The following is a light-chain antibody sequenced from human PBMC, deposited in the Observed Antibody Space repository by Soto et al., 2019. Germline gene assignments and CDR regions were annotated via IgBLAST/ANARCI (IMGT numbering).Light chain of an antibody. V-gene: IGKV3-20*01. J-gene: IGKJ1*01. CDR3: QLYGRPAPWT. CDR2: ETS. Sequence: IVLTQSPGSLSLSPGDRATLSCRAIQSVYSDYVAWYQKKPGQAPQILIYETSTRATGIPDRVSGSGSGTDFALNIRGLEPDDFAVYYCQLYGRPAPWTLGQGTNVDMK. CDR1: QSVYSDY.